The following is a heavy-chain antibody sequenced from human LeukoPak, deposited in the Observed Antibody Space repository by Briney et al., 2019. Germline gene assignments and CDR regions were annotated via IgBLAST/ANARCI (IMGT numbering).Heavy chain of an antibody. CDR2: IYYSGST. Sequence: SETLSLTCTVSGGSISSYYWSWIRQPPGEGLEWIGYIYYSGSTNYNPSLKSRVTISVDTSKNRFSLKLSSVTAADTAVYYCARHYYDSSGSDYYFDYWGQGTLVTVSS. D-gene: IGHD3-22*01. V-gene: IGHV4-59*08. CDR3: ARHYYDSSGSDYYFDY. J-gene: IGHJ4*02. CDR1: GGSISSYY.